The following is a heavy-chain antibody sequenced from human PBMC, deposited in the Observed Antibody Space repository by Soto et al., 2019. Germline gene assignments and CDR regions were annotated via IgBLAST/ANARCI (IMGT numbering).Heavy chain of an antibody. CDR2: IIPFFKGI. J-gene: IGHJ6*02. CDR3: ARDVPLNYYDGTYYYYAMDV. Sequence: SVKVSCKASGGTFTSQAINWVRQAPGQGLEWMGGIIPFFKGIHYAQKFQGRVTITADDSTSTAYMDLSDLRSEDTAVYYCARDVPLNYYDGTYYYYAMDVWGQGTTVTVSS. V-gene: IGHV1-69*13. CDR1: GGTFTSQA. D-gene: IGHD3-3*01.